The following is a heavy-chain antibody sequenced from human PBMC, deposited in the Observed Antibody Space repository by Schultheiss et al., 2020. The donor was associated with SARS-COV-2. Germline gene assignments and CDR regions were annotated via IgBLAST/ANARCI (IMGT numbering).Heavy chain of an antibody. D-gene: IGHD6-19*01. CDR3: ARDRLIGWYVNGMDV. CDR2: INHSGST. V-gene: IGHV4-34*01. CDR1: GGSFSDYY. Sequence: SETLSLTCAVYGGSFSDYYWSWIRQPPGKGLEWIGEINHSGSTNYNPSLKSRVTISVDTSKNQFSLKVSSVTAEDTAVYYCARDRLIGWYVNGMDVWGQGTTVTVSS. J-gene: IGHJ6*02.